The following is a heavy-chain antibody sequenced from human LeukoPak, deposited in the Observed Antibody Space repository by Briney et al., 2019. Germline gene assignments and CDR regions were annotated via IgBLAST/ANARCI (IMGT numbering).Heavy chain of an antibody. CDR2: ISGSGGSA. V-gene: IGHV3-23*01. CDR3: AKGSTVTTRGTYFDY. CDR1: GFTFSSYA. Sequence: QPGGSLRLSCAASGFTFSSYAMSWVRQAPGKGLEWVSAISGSGGSAYYADSVKGRFTISRDNSKNTLYLQMNSLRAEDTAVYYCAKGSTVTTRGTYFDYWGQGTLVTVSS. J-gene: IGHJ4*02. D-gene: IGHD4-17*01.